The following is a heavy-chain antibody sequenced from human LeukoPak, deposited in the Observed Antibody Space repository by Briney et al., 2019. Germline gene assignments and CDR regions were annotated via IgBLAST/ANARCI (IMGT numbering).Heavy chain of an antibody. D-gene: IGHD3-9*01. CDR3: AGADYDILTGYYNADDY. CDR1: GYTFTSYG. V-gene: IGHV1-18*01. CDR2: ISAYNGNT. J-gene: IGHJ4*02. Sequence: GASVKVSCMASGYTFTSYGISWVRQAPGQGLEWMGWISAYNGNTNYAQKHQGRVTMTTDTSTSTAYMELRSLRSDDTAVYYCAGADYDILTGYYNADDYWGQGTLVTASS.